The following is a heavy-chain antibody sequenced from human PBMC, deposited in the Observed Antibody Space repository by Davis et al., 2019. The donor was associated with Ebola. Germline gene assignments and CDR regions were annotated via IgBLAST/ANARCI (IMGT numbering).Heavy chain of an antibody. V-gene: IGHV3-33*01. Sequence: GESLKISCAASGFTFSTNAMHWVRQAPGKGLEWVAVIWYDGSTKYYADSVKVRLTISRDNSKNTLYLQMNSLRAEDTAVYYCARDGIVATYFDYWGQGTLVTVSS. J-gene: IGHJ4*02. CDR1: GFTFSTNA. D-gene: IGHD5-12*01. CDR3: ARDGIVATYFDY. CDR2: IWYDGSTK.